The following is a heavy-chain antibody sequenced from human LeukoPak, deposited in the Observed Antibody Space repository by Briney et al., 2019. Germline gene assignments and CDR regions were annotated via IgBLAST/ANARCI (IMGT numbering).Heavy chain of an antibody. J-gene: IGHJ6*02. Sequence: SETLSLTCTVSGGSISSSSYYWGWIRQPPGKGLEWIGSIYYSGSTYYNPSLKSRVTISVDTSKNQFSLKLSSVTAADTAVYYCARLGIKKGMDVWGPGTTVIVSS. V-gene: IGHV4-39*07. CDR3: ARLGIKKGMDV. CDR2: IYYSGST. CDR1: GGSISSSSYY. D-gene: IGHD1-26*01.